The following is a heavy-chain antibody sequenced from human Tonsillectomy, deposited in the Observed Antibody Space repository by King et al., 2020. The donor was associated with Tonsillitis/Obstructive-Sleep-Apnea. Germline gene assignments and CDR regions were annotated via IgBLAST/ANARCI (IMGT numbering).Heavy chain of an antibody. CDR3: ARGPFGVVVVAATPYYFDY. CDR1: GGTFSNYA. D-gene: IGHD2-15*01. V-gene: IGHV1-69*01. CDR2: IIPIFGTA. Sequence: VQLVESGAEVKKPGSSVKVSCKASGGTFSNYAINWVRQAPGQGLEWMGGIIPIFGTANYSQKFQGRVTITADESSSTAYMELGSLRSEDTAVYYCARGPFGVVVVAATPYYFDYWGQGTLVTVSS. J-gene: IGHJ4*02.